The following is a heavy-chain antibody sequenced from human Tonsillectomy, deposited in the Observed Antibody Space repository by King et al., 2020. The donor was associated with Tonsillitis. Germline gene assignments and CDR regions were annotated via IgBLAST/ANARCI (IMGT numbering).Heavy chain of an antibody. CDR3: RIAADDRLGC. Sequence: VQLVEFGGRLVKPGGSLRLSCAASGFIFSNAWMSWVRQAPGKGLEWVGRIKNKTDGGTTDYAAAVKGRFTISRDDSKNTLYLQMNSLKTEDTAVYYCRIAADDRLGCWGQGTLVTVSS. V-gene: IGHV3-15*05. CDR2: IKNKTDGGTT. D-gene: IGHD6-13*01. CDR1: GFIFSNAW. J-gene: IGHJ4*02.